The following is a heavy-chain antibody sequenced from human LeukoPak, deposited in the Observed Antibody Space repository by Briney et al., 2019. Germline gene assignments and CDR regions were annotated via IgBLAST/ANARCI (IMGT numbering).Heavy chain of an antibody. V-gene: IGHV3-15*01. CDR2: IRSEDRGGTA. D-gene: IGHD2-21*01. CDR1: GLTFNSAW. CDR3: TEDLWW. Sequence: GGSLRLSCLASGLTFNSAWMAWVRQAPGKGLEWVGRIRSEDRGGTADYAAPVKGRFTISRDDSKNTMYLQMNGLKSEDTAVYHCTEDLWWWGQGALVTVAS. J-gene: IGHJ4*02.